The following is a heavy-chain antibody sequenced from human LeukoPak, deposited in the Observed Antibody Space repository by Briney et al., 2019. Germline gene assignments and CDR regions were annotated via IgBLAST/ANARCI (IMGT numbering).Heavy chain of an antibody. CDR2: SIPIFGRT. CDR1: GGTFSSTV. CDR3: ARDVFSRDPHYGGPVHD. D-gene: IGHD4/OR15-4a*01. V-gene: IGHV1-69*05. J-gene: IGHJ4*02. Sequence: SVKVSCKASGGTFSSTVISWLRQAPGQGLEWVGGSIPIFGRTNYAQKFQGRVTITTDESTGTAYMELSSLRSEDTAVYYCARDVFSRDPHYGGPVHDWGQGTLVTVSS.